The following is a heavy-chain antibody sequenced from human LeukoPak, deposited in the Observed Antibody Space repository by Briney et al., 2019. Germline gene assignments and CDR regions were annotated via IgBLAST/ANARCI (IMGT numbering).Heavy chain of an antibody. D-gene: IGHD2-2*01. V-gene: IGHV3-30-3*01. J-gene: IGHJ3*02. CDR1: GFTFSSYA. CDR2: ISYDGTNK. Sequence: PGGSLRLSCAASGFTFSSYAMHWVRQAPGKGLEWVAVISYDGTNKYYADSVKGRFTISRDNSKNTLYLQMNSLRAEDTAVYYCAKDLVAHCSSTSCPGWAFDIWGQGTMVTVSS. CDR3: AKDLVAHCSSTSCPGWAFDI.